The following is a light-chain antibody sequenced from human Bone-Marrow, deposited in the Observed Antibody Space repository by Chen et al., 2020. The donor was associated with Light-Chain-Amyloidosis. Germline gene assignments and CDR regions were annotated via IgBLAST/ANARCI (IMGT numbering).Light chain of an antibody. CDR3: QSADSSGTYEVI. CDR1: DLPTKY. J-gene: IGLJ2*01. CDR2: REP. V-gene: IGLV3-25*03. Sequence: SYELTQPPSVSVSPGQTARITCSGDDLPTKYAYWYQQKPGQAPVLVIKREPERPSGISERFTGSSSGTTATLTISGVQAEDEADYHCQSADSSGTYEVIFGGGTKLTVL.